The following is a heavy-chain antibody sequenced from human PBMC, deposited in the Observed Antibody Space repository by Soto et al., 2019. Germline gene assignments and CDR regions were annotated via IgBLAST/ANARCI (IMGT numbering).Heavy chain of an antibody. D-gene: IGHD3-22*01. CDR3: VRVATYYYDSSGYYGVDY. CDR1: GYTFTSYG. CDR2: ISAYNGNT. V-gene: IGHV1-18*01. J-gene: IGHJ4*02. Sequence: QVQLVQSGAEVKKPGASVKVSCKASGYTFTSYGISWVRQAPGQGLEWMGWISAYNGNTNYAQKLQGRVTMTTDTSTSTAYMELRSLRSDDTAVYYCVRVATYYYDSSGYYGVDYWGQGTLVTVSS.